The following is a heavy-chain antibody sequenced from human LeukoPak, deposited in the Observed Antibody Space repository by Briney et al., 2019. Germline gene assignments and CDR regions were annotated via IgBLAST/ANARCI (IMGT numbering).Heavy chain of an antibody. J-gene: IGHJ5*02. Sequence: SETLSLTCTVSGGSISISSYSWGWIRQPPGKGLEWIGSIYYSGSTYYNPSLKSRVTISVDTSKNQFSLKLSSVTAADTAVYYCAGADSSGYYLNWFDPWGQGTLVTVSS. CDR1: GGSISISSYS. CDR3: AGADSSGYYLNWFDP. V-gene: IGHV4-39*01. CDR2: IYYSGST. D-gene: IGHD3-22*01.